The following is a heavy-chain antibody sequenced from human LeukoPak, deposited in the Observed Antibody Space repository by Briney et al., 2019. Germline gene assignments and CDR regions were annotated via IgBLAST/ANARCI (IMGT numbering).Heavy chain of an antibody. V-gene: IGHV3-11*01. D-gene: IGHD3-22*01. Sequence: GRSLRLSCAASGFTFSDYYMNWLRQAPGRGLEWVSYISNTGSAKYYADSVKGRFTISRDNAKNSVYLEMNSLRAEDTAVYYCASDSSGYFGPWGQGTLVTVSS. CDR3: ASDSSGYFGP. CDR1: GFTFSDYY. CDR2: ISNTGSAK. J-gene: IGHJ5*02.